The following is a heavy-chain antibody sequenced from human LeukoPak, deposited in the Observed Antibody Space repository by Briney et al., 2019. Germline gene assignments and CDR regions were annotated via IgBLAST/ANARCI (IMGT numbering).Heavy chain of an antibody. J-gene: IGHJ4*02. D-gene: IGHD4-17*01. CDR1: GGSISSGGYS. Sequence: SETLSLTCAVSGGSISSGGYSWSWIRQPPGKGLEWIGYIYHSGSTYYNPSLKSRVTISVDRSKNQFPLKLSSVTAADTAVYYCARGSYGIRYWGQGTLVTVSS. CDR3: ARGSYGIRY. CDR2: IYHSGST. V-gene: IGHV4-30-2*01.